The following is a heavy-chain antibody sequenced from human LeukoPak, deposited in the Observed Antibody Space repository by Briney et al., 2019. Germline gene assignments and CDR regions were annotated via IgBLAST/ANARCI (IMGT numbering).Heavy chain of an antibody. CDR1: GYTFTSYD. CDR3: ARGRMAGTYVFDS. D-gene: IGHD6-19*01. Sequence: GASVKVSCKASGYTFTSYDISWVRQAPGQGLEWMGGIIPIFGTANYAQKFQGRVTITADESTSTAYMELSSLRSEDTAVYYCARGRMAGTYVFDSWGQGTLVTVSS. V-gene: IGHV1-69*13. J-gene: IGHJ4*02. CDR2: IIPIFGTA.